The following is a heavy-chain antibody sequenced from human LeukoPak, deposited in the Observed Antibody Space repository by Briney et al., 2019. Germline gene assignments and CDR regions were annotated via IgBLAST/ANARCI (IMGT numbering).Heavy chain of an antibody. CDR1: EFTVSSNY. CDR2: IYPGGST. V-gene: IGHV3-53*01. J-gene: IGHJ3*02. CDR3: AKDLLPDTIMSAFDI. Sequence: GGSLRLSCAASEFTVSSNYMSWVRQAPGKGLEWVSVIYPGGSTYYADSVKDRFTISRDNSKNTLSLQMNSLRAEDTAVYYCAKDLLPDTIMSAFDIWGLGTVVTVSS. D-gene: IGHD3-22*01.